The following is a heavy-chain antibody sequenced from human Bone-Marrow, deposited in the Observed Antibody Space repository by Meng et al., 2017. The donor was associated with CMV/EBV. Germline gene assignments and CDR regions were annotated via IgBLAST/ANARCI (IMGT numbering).Heavy chain of an antibody. J-gene: IGHJ6*02. CDR1: GLTFSSYG. Sequence: GESLKISCAASGLTFSSYGMHWVRQAPGKGVEWVAFIRYDGSNKYYADCVKGRFTIYRDNSKNTLYLQMNSLRAEDTAVYYGANTGSSWYDSGMDVWGQGTTVTVSS. D-gene: IGHD6-13*01. V-gene: IGHV3-30*02. CDR2: IRYDGSNK. CDR3: ANTGSSWYDSGMDV.